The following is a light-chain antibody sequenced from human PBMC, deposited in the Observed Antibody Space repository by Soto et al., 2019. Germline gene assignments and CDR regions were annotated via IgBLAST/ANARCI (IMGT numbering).Light chain of an antibody. Sequence: IQMTQSPSSLSVSVTDRVTITCRASQDIGNDLGWYQQRPGGAPELLLYGASTLRSGVPSRFSGSGSGTHFALTINNLQPEVSATYVCLQDHTYPLTFGQGTKVDI. CDR2: GAS. CDR3: LQDHTYPLT. J-gene: IGKJ1*01. CDR1: QDIGND. V-gene: IGKV1-6*02.